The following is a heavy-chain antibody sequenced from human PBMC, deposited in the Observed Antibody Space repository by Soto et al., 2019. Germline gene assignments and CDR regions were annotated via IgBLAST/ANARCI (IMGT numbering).Heavy chain of an antibody. CDR1: GFTFSSYW. CDR3: AKSLSAIPGDS. Sequence: GGSLRLSCTASGFTFSSYWMSWVRQGPGKGPEWVANIKQDGSEIYYVDSVKGRFTISRDNAKSSLYLQMTSLRAEDTAVYHCAKSLSAIPGDSWGQGNLVTVS. D-gene: IGHD2-8*01. CDR2: IKQDGSEI. J-gene: IGHJ4*02. V-gene: IGHV3-7*05.